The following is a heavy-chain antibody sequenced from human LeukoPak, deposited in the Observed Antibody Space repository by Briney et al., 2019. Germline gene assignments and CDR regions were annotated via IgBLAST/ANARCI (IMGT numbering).Heavy chain of an antibody. J-gene: IGHJ4*02. V-gene: IGHV3-15*01. Sequence: GGSLRLSCAASGFTFSNVWMNWVRQAPGNGLEWVGRIKSKTDGGTTNYAAPVKDRFTISRDDSKNTLYLQINSLKTEDTAVYYCTTAHAGGGLLFNHWGQGTLVTVSS. CDR3: TTAHAGGGLLFNH. CDR2: IKSKTDGGTT. D-gene: IGHD2-8*02. CDR1: GFTFSNVW.